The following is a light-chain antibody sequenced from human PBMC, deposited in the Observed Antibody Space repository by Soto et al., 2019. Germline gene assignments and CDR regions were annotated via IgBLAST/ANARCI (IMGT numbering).Light chain of an antibody. Sequence: ELVMTQSPATLSVSPGAGATLSCRASQGIGDTLAWYQHKPGQTPRLLIYDTSTRATGVPTRFSGIRSGAAVTLTINSLQSEDCSVYDCQPYNNWPLTFGGGTKVDIK. CDR3: QPYNNWPLT. CDR1: QGIGDT. V-gene: IGKV3-15*01. CDR2: DTS. J-gene: IGKJ4*01.